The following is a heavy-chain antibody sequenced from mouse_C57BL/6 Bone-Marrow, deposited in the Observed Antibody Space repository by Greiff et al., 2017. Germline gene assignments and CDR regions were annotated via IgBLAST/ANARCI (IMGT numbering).Heavy chain of an antibody. Sequence: VQLQQSGAELVKPGASVKLSCKASGYTFTSYWMHWVKQRPGQGLEWIGMIHPNSGSTNYNEKFKSKATLTVDKSSSTAYMQLSSLTSEDSAVYYCARRGLYYVSTYWYFDVWGTGTTVTVSS. CDR1: GYTFTSYW. CDR3: ARRGLYYVSTYWYFDV. CDR2: IHPNSGST. J-gene: IGHJ1*03. D-gene: IGHD1-1*01. V-gene: IGHV1-64*01.